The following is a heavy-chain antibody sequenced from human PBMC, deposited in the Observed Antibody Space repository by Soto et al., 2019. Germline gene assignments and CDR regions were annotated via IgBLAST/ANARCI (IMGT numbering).Heavy chain of an antibody. CDR2: IYYSGST. CDR1: GGSISSSSYY. Sequence: QLQLQESGPGLVKPSETLSLTCTVSGGSISSSSYYWGWIRHPPGKGLEWIGSIYYSGSTYYNPSLKSRVTISVDTSKNQFSLKLSSVTAADTAVYSCARHEHSSSWYRNGMDVWGQGTTVTVSS. CDR3: ARHEHSSSWYRNGMDV. J-gene: IGHJ6*02. V-gene: IGHV4-39*01. D-gene: IGHD6-13*01.